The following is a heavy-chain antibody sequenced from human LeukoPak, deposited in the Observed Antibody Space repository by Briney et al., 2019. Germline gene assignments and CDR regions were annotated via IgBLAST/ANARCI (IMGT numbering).Heavy chain of an antibody. J-gene: IGHJ4*02. D-gene: IGHD4-17*01. V-gene: IGHV3-23*01. CDR2: VRGSGSDT. CDR1: GFTFSTYA. CDR3: AKTSRENGAYDPPFDH. Sequence: GGSLRLSCVASGFTFSTYAMSWVRQAPGKGLEWVSAVRGSGSDTYYADSVKGRFTISRDNSKNTLYLQMNSLRVGDTAIYYCAKTSRENGAYDPPFDHWGQGTLVTVSS.